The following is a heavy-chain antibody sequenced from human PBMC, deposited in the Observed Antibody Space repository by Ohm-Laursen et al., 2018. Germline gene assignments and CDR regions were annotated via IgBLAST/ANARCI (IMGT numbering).Heavy chain of an antibody. CDR3: ARDRKTYYYDSSGSHAYDI. CDR2: IYSGGST. J-gene: IGHJ3*02. V-gene: IGHV3-53*01. Sequence: SLRLSCAASGFTVSSSYMSWVRQAPGKGLEWVSVIYSGGSTYYADSVKGRFTISRDNSKNTLYLQMNSLRAEDTAVYYCARDRKTYYYDSSGSHAYDIWGQGTMVTVSS. D-gene: IGHD3-22*01. CDR1: GFTVSSSY.